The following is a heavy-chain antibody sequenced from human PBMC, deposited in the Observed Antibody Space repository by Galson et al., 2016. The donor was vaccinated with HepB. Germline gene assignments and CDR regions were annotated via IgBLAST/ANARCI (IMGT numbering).Heavy chain of an antibody. J-gene: IGHJ4*02. CDR2: MSYDGSKE. V-gene: IGHV3-30*18. CDR1: GFALRNFG. CDR3: AKDWGTIAAVSIATPGVDF. D-gene: IGHD3-16*01. Sequence: SLRLSCAASGFALRNFGMHWVRQAPGKGLEWVALMSYDGSKEYYADSVKGRFTISRDNSNNTLYLQLNSLGIEDTAVYHCAKDWGTIAAVSIATPGVDFWGQGTLVTVSS.